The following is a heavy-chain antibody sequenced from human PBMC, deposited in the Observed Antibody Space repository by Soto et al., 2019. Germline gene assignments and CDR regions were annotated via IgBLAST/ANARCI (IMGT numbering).Heavy chain of an antibody. V-gene: IGHV1-18*01. CDR3: ARTRGYSYGYSASY. Sequence: QVQLVQSGAEVKKPGASVKVSCKTSGYTFTNYGISWVRQAPGQGLEWMGWISAYNDNTNYAQKLQGRVTMTTDTSXSTAYMELRSLRPDDTAVYYCARTRGYSYGYSASYRGQGTLVTVSS. CDR1: GYTFTNYG. CDR2: ISAYNDNT. D-gene: IGHD5-18*01. J-gene: IGHJ4*02.